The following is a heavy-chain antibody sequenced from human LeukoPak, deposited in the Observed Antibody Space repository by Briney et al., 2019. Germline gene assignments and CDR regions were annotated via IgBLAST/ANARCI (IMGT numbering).Heavy chain of an antibody. D-gene: IGHD2-15*01. V-gene: IGHV3-30-3*01. Sequence: GGSLRLSCAASGFTFSDSAIAWVRQPPGKGLECLAFISYDGSNKYYADSVKGRFTISRDNSKNTLYLQMNSLRAEDTAVYYCARDPIGYCSGGSCYFDYWGQGTLVTVSS. CDR2: ISYDGSNK. J-gene: IGHJ4*02. CDR3: ARDPIGYCSGGSCYFDY. CDR1: GFTFSDSA.